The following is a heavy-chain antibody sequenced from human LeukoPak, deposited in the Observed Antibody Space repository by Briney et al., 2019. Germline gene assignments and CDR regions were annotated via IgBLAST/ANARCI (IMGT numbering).Heavy chain of an antibody. Sequence: GGSLRLSCAASGFAFSDYSMNWVRQAPGKGLEWVSYISSSDNTIHYADSVKGRFTVSRDNAKNSLYLEMNSLRDEDTAVYYCARVHRGYSYGRLDYWGQGTLVTVSS. CDR2: ISSSDNTI. D-gene: IGHD5-18*01. J-gene: IGHJ4*02. CDR3: ARVHRGYSYGRLDY. CDR1: GFAFSDYS. V-gene: IGHV3-48*02.